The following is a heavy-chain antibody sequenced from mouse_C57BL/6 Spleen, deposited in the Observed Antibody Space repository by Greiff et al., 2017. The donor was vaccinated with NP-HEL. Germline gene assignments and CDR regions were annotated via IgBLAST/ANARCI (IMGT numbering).Heavy chain of an antibody. V-gene: IGHV1-52*01. CDR3: ARHGAYAMDY. Sequence: QVQLQQPGAELVRPGSSVKLSCKASGYTFTSYWMQWVKQRPIQGLEWIGNIDPSDSETHYNQKFKDKATLTVDTSSSTAYMQLSSLTSEESAVYYCARHGAYAMDYWGQGTSVTVSS. J-gene: IGHJ4*01. CDR2: IDPSDSET. CDR1: GYTFTSYW.